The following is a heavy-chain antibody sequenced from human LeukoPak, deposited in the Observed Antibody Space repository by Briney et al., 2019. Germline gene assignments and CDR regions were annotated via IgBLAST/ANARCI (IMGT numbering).Heavy chain of an antibody. D-gene: IGHD3-16*01. J-gene: IGHJ6*02. Sequence: PSETLSLTCTVSGGSISSYYWSWIRQPPGKGLEWIGYIYDSVFTKYNPSLKSRVTISVDMSKSQFSLRLSSVTAADTAVYYCARHVPYYDSDFSAWGMDVWGQGTTVTVSS. CDR3: ARHVPYYDSDFSAWGMDV. CDR1: GGSISSYY. V-gene: IGHV4-59*08. CDR2: IYDSVFT.